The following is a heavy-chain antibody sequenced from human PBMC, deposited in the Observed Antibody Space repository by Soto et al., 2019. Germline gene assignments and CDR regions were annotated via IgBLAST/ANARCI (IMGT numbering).Heavy chain of an antibody. Sequence: GESLKISCAASGFTFSSYSMNWVRQAPGKGLEWVSSISSSSSYIYYADSVKGRFTISRDNAKNSLYLQMNSLRAEDTAVYYCARGAQAYYSSEGYNWFDPWGQGTLVTVSS. CDR3: ARGAQAYYSSEGYNWFDP. CDR2: ISSSSSYI. J-gene: IGHJ5*02. CDR1: GFTFSSYS. D-gene: IGHD3-22*01. V-gene: IGHV3-21*01.